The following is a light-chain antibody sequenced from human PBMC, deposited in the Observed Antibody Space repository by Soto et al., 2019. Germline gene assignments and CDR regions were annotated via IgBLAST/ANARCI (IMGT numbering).Light chain of an antibody. J-gene: IGKJ1*01. CDR2: AAS. V-gene: IGKV1D-16*01. CDR1: EGISSW. Sequence: QSRAAVCECVDHGVSRTFRASEGISSWLAWYQQKPGKAPKLLIYAASTLQSGVPSRFSGSGSDTDLTLTNCSLQPDEFATDYCQPYNSYAEEFGKGTKVDIK. CDR3: QPYNSYAEE.